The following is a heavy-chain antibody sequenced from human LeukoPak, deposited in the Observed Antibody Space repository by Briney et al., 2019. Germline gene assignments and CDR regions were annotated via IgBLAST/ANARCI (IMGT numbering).Heavy chain of an antibody. CDR2: ISYDGSNK. Sequence: GGSLRLSCVASAFTFSSYAMHWVRQAPGKGLEWVAVISYDGSNKYYADSVKGRFTISRDNSKNSLFVQMNSLRAEDTAVYFCAKSRSGSANWALQIFDNWGQGTLVTVSS. CDR1: AFTFSSYA. D-gene: IGHD1-1*01. V-gene: IGHV3-30-3*02. CDR3: AKSRSGSANWALQIFDN. J-gene: IGHJ4*02.